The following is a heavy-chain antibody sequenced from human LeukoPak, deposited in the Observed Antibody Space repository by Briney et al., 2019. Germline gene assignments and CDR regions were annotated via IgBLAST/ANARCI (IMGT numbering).Heavy chain of an antibody. V-gene: IGHV3-9*01. J-gene: IGHJ4*02. CDR3: AKGSHSDVLTGYLGRGTTSHYFDS. CDR2: ISWHSGSA. CDR1: GFTLKDYA. Sequence: PGGSLRLSCEASGFTLKDYAMHWVRQVPGKGLEWVSGISWHSGSANYADSVRGRFSISRDNRKNSLYLQMNSLRPDDTALFYCAKGSHSDVLTGYLGRGTTSHYFDSWGQGTLVTVSS. D-gene: IGHD3-9*01.